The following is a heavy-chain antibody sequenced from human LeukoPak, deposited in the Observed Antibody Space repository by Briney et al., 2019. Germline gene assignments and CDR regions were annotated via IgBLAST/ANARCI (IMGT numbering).Heavy chain of an antibody. J-gene: IGHJ4*02. CDR2: IHSGGLT. Sequence: GGSLRLSCTASGFTGNNNYMSWVRQAPGKGLEWVSVIHSGGLTHYADSVKGRFTISRDNSKNTLHLQINSLRADDTAVYYCVRLRDGAYLGDWGQGTLATVSS. CDR1: GFTGNNNY. CDR3: VRLRDGAYLGD. D-gene: IGHD5-24*01. V-gene: IGHV3-53*01.